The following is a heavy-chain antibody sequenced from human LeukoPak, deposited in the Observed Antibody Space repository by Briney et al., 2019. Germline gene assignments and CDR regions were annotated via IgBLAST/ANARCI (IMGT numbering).Heavy chain of an antibody. D-gene: IGHD3-16*02. J-gene: IGHJ4*02. CDR1: GGSISSSSYY. CDR3: ARLSPITNRSFWGSYRYTPAGNYYFDY. Sequence: SETLSLTCTVSGGSISSSSYYWGWIRQPPGKGLEWIGSIYYSGSTYYNPSLKSRVTISVDTSKNQFSLKLSSVTAADTAVYYCARLSPITNRSFWGSYRYTPAGNYYFDYWGQGTLVTVSS. CDR2: IYYSGST. V-gene: IGHV4-39*07.